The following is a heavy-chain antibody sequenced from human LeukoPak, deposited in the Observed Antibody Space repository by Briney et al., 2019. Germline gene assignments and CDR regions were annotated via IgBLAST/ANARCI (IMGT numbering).Heavy chain of an antibody. CDR2: ISGSGGST. D-gene: IGHD6-13*01. CDR1: GFIFSSYA. V-gene: IGHV3-23*01. Sequence: GGSLRLSCAASGFIFSSYAMSWVRQAPGKGLEWVPAISGSGGSTYYADSVKGRFTISRDNSKNTLYLQMNSLRAEDTAVYYCAKAVLHSSSWYYYYYGMDVWGQGTTVTVSS. J-gene: IGHJ6*02. CDR3: AKAVLHSSSWYYYYYGMDV.